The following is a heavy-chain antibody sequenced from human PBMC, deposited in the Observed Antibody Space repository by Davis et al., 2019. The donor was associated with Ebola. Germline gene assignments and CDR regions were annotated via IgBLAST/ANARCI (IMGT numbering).Heavy chain of an antibody. CDR3: ARDLQWLDNYYYGMDV. V-gene: IGHV1-3*01. CDR1: GYTFTSYA. Sequence: ASVKVSCKASGYTFTSYAMHWVRQAPGQRLEWMGWINAGNGNTKYSQKFQGRVTITRDTSASTAYMELSSLRSEDTAVYYCARDLQWLDNYYYGMDVWGKGTTVTVSS. J-gene: IGHJ6*04. D-gene: IGHD6-19*01. CDR2: INAGNGNT.